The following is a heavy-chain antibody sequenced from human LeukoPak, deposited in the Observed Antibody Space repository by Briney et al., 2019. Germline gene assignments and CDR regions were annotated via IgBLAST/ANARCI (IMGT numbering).Heavy chain of an antibody. J-gene: IGHJ4*02. Sequence: GRSLRLSCAAFGLTFRNYGMHWVRQAPGKGLEWVSAISGSGGSTYYADSVKGRFTISRDNSKNTLYLQMNSLRAEDTAVYYCAKTVEWELLRSYYFDYWGQGTLVTVSS. CDR2: ISGSGGST. V-gene: IGHV3-23*01. CDR1: GLTFRNYG. D-gene: IGHD1-26*01. CDR3: AKTVEWELLRSYYFDY.